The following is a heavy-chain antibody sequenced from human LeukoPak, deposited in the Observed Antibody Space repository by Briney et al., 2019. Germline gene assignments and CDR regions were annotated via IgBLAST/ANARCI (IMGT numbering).Heavy chain of an antibody. CDR2: ISWNSGSI. D-gene: IGHD6-25*01. CDR3: AKDVVTGTGFFFIMDV. J-gene: IGHJ6*03. Sequence: GGSLRLFCAASGFTFDDYAMHWVRQAPGKGLGWVSGISWNSGSIGYADSVKGRFTISRDNAKNSLYLQMNSLRAEDTALYYCAKDVVTGTGFFFIMDVWGKGTTVTVSS. CDR1: GFTFDDYA. V-gene: IGHV3-9*01.